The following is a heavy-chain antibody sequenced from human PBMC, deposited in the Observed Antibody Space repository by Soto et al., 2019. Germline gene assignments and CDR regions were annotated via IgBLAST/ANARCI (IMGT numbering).Heavy chain of an antibody. CDR2: IIPIFGTA. V-gene: IGHV1-69*01. CDR3: ASTTIFGVVISRGKDYHGMDV. Sequence: QVQLVQSGAEVKKPGSSVKVSCTASGGTFSSYAISWVRQAPGQGLEWMGGIIPIFGTANYAQKFQGRVTITADESTSTAYMELSSLRSEDTAVYYCASTTIFGVVISRGKDYHGMDVWGQGTTVTVSS. D-gene: IGHD3-3*01. J-gene: IGHJ6*02. CDR1: GGTFSSYA.